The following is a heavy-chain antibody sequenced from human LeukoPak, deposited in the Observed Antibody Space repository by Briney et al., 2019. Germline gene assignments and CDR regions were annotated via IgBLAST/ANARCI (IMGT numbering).Heavy chain of an antibody. CDR2: INSDGSIT. CDR3: AREENDFDI. J-gene: IGHJ3*02. CDR1: GFTFSTYW. V-gene: IGHV3-74*01. Sequence: GGSLRPSCGASGFTFSTYWMHWVRQAPGKGLVWVSHINSDGSITNYADSVKGRFTISRDNAKNTLYLQMNSLTADDTAVYYCAREENDFDIWGQGTMVTVSS. D-gene: IGHD5-24*01.